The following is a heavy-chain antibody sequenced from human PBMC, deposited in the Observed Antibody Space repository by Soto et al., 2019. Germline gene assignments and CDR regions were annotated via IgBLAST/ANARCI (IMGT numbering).Heavy chain of an antibody. CDR3: ARDSLRTAVAV. V-gene: IGHV3-21*01. D-gene: IGHD6-19*01. Sequence: GGSLRLSCAASGFAFSSYSMNWVRQAPGKGLEWVSSISSSSSYIYYADSVKGRFTISRDNAKNSLYLQMNSLRAEDTAVYYCARDSLRTAVAVWGQGTLVTVSS. J-gene: IGHJ4*02. CDR1: GFAFSSYS. CDR2: ISSSSSYI.